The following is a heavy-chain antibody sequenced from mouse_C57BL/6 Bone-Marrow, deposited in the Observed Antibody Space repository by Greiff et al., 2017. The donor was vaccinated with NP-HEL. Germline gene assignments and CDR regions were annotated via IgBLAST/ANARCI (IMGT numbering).Heavy chain of an antibody. CDR2: ISNGGGST. J-gene: IGHJ2*01. D-gene: IGHD1-1*01. Sequence: EVKLVESGGGLVQPGGSLKLSCAASGFTFSDYYMYWVRQTPEKRLEWVAYISNGGGSTYYPDTVKGRFTISRDNAKNTLYLQMSRLKSEDTAMYYCARQMYYYGSSIDYWGQGTTLTVSS. V-gene: IGHV5-12*01. CDR1: GFTFSDYY. CDR3: ARQMYYYGSSIDY.